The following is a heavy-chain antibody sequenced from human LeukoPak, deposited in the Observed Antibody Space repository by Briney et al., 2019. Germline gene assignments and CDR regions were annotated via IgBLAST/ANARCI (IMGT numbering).Heavy chain of an antibody. CDR2: INPNSGGT. V-gene: IGHV1-2*02. CDR3: ARNRDYDILTGYYHRNYYYMDV. Sequence: ASVKVSCKASGYTFTGYYMHWVRQAPAQGLEWMGWINPNSGGTNYLQKFQGRVTMHRDTSIRTASMELSRLRSDDTAVYYCARNRDYDILTGYYHRNYYYMDVWGKGTTVTVSS. J-gene: IGHJ6*03. CDR1: GYTFTGYY. D-gene: IGHD3-9*01.